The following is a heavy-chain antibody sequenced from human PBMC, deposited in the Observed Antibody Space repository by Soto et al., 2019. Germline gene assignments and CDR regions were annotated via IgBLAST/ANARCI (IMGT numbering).Heavy chain of an antibody. Sequence: GGSLRLSCAASGFTFSSYAMSWVRQAPGKGLEWVSAISGSGGSTYYADSVKGRFTISRDNSKSTLYLQMNSLRAEDTAVYYCAKDHTTPFATYFGLPSYYYYMDVWGKGTTVTVSS. D-gene: IGHD3-9*01. J-gene: IGHJ6*03. CDR2: ISGSGGST. CDR1: GFTFSSYA. CDR3: AKDHTTPFATYFGLPSYYYYMDV. V-gene: IGHV3-23*01.